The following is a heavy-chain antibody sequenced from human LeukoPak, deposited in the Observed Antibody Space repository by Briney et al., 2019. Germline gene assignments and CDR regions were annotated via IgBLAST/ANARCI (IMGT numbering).Heavy chain of an antibody. V-gene: IGHV4-59*08. CDR1: GCSFSSYY. J-gene: IGHJ5*02. CDR3: ARHGGIGMVRGVKAWFDP. Sequence: SETLSLTCAVYGCSFSSYYWSWILQPPGKGLEWIGYIYYSGSTNYNPSLKSRVTISVDTSKNQFSLKLSSVTAADTAVYYCARHGGIGMVRGVKAWFDPWGQGTLVTVSS. CDR2: IYYSGST. D-gene: IGHD3-10*01.